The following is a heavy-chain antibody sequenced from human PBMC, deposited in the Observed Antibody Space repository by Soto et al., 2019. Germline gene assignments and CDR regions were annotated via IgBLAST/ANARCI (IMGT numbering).Heavy chain of an antibody. CDR1: GGTFSSYT. V-gene: IGHV1-69*13. Sequence: GASVKVSCKASGGTFSSYTISWVRQGPGQGLEWMGRIIPIFDTTNYAQKFQGRVTITADESTSTAYMELSSLRSEDTAVYYCARDYYGSGRPRYYYYYYGMDVWGQGTTVTVSS. CDR2: IIPIFDTT. CDR3: ARDYYGSGRPRYYYYYYGMDV. D-gene: IGHD3-10*01. J-gene: IGHJ6*02.